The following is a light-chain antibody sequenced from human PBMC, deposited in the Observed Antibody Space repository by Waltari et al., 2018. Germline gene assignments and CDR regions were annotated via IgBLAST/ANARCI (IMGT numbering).Light chain of an antibody. V-gene: IGLV4-69*01. Sequence: QLVLTQSPSASASLGASVKLTCTLSSGHSSNIIAWLQQQPKKGPRFLMKVNSDGSNSKGDELPDRFAGSSSGAERYLTISSLQSEDEADYYCQTGGHGTWVFGGGTKLTVL. J-gene: IGLJ3*02. CDR1: SGHSSNI. CDR2: VNSDGSN. CDR3: QTGGHGTWV.